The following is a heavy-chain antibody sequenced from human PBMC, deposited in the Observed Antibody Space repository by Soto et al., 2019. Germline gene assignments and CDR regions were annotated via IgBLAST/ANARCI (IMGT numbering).Heavy chain of an antibody. CDR2: INPNSGGT. CDR3: ARDDCSGGSCHQNIHWFDP. D-gene: IGHD2-15*01. CDR1: GYTFTGYY. Sequence: ASVKVSCKASGYTFTGYYMHWVRQAPGQGLEWMGWINPNSGGTNYAQKFQGWVTMTRDTSISTAYMELSRLRSDDTAVYYCARDDCSGGSCHQNIHWFDPWGQGTLVTVSS. J-gene: IGHJ5*02. V-gene: IGHV1-2*04.